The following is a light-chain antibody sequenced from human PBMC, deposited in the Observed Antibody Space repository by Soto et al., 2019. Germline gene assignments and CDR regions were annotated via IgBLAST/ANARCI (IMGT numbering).Light chain of an antibody. CDR1: SRDVGSYNY. Sequence: QSALTQPASVSGSLGQSITISCTGTSRDVGSYNYISWYQQHPGRAPKLIIYEVNQSPSGVPDRFSGSKSGNTASLTVSGLQAEDEGTYYCSSYGGYNNVVFVTGTKVTV. J-gene: IGLJ1*01. CDR2: EVN. V-gene: IGLV2-8*01. CDR3: SSYGGYNNVV.